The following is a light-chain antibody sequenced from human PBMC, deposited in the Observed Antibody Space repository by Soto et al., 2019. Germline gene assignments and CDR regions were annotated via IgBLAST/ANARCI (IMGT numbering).Light chain of an antibody. CDR3: QQYGRSGKT. Sequence: IAWTQARGTLALSAGERATLSCRPSQSVSNNYLAWYQQKPGQAPSLLIVGASNRAPDIPDRFSGSASGTDFTPIISRLEPEDFAVYFCQQYGRSGKTFGQGTKVDIK. V-gene: IGKV3-20*01. J-gene: IGKJ1*01. CDR2: GAS. CDR1: QSVSNNY.